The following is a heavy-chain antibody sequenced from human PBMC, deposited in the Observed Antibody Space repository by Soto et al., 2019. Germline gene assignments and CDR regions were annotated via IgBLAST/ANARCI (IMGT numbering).Heavy chain of an antibody. CDR3: ARDPSPYTSGWYGIDF. CDR2: ISGTSGST. J-gene: IGHJ4*01. Sequence: GGSLRLSCAASGFTFSVYAMTWVRQVPGKGLEWVSTISGTSGSTYFADSVQGRFTISRDNSNSTLYLQMNRLRAEDTAMYYCARDPSPYTSGWYGIDFWGHGTLVTVSS. D-gene: IGHD6-19*01. CDR1: GFTFSVYA. V-gene: IGHV3-23*01.